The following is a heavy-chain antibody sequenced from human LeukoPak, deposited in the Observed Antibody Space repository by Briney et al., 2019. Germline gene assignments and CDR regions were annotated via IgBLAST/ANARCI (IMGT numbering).Heavy chain of an antibody. J-gene: IGHJ1*01. Sequence: ASVKVSCKASGGTFRSYALSWVRQAPGQGLEWMGRIVPMIGTANYAQKFQGRVTIITDESTSTAYMELSSLRSEDTAVYYCAREWYSSGHKAPEYFQHWGQGTLVTVSS. CDR2: IVPMIGTA. CDR3: AREWYSSGHKAPEYFQH. D-gene: IGHD6-19*01. CDR1: GGTFRSYA. V-gene: IGHV1-69*05.